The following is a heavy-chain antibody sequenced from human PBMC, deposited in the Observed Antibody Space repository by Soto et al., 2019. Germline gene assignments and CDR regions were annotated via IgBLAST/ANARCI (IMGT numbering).Heavy chain of an antibody. CDR3: ARTFYGMDV. CDR1: GFTFSNYI. Sequence: GGSLRLSCAASGFTFSNYIMNWVRQAPGKGLEWVSRIDRSSGTINYADSVKGRFIISRDNAKSSLYLQMDSLRDEDTAVYYCARTFYGMDVWGQGTTVTVSS. J-gene: IGHJ6*02. V-gene: IGHV3-48*02. CDR2: IDRSSGTI.